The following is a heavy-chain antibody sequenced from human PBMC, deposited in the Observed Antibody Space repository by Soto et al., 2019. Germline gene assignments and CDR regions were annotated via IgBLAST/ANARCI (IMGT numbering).Heavy chain of an antibody. CDR2: ISYDGNNK. J-gene: IGHJ6*02. V-gene: IGHV3-30*18. D-gene: IGHD4-17*01. CDR1: GFTFSTFG. Sequence: QLVESGGGVVPPGASLRLSCAASGFTFSTFGMHWVRQTPGKGLEWVAVISYDGNNKVYADSVKGRFTISRDNFKNTVDLVMNNLKVDATAVYYCGKDLQAYGDYAYYCYGLDVWGQGATVSVSS. CDR3: GKDLQAYGDYAYYCYGLDV.